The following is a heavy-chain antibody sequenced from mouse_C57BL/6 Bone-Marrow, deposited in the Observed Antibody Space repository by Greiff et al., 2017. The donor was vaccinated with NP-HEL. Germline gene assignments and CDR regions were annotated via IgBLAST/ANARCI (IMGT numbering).Heavy chain of an antibody. CDR3: AKELWLRRRYFDY. CDR1: GYTFTSYW. J-gene: IGHJ2*01. V-gene: IGHV1-64*01. Sequence: QVQLQQPGAELVKPGASVKLSCKASGYTFTSYWMHWVKQRPGQGLEWIGMIHPNSGSTNYNEKFKSKATLTVDKSSSTAYMQLGSLTSADSAVYYCAKELWLRRRYFDYWGQGTTLTVSS. D-gene: IGHD2-2*01. CDR2: IHPNSGST.